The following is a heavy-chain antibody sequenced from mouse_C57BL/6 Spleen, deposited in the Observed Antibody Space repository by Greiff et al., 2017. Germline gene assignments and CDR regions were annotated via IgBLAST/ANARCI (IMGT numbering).Heavy chain of an antibody. D-gene: IGHD2-3*01. V-gene: IGHV3-6*01. CDR3: ASSAIDVYIFDY. Sequence: EVQLVESGPGLVKPSQSLSLTCSVTGYSIASGYYWNCIRPFPGNKLAWMGYISYDGSNKYNPSLKNRIAITRDTSKNQFYLKLNSVTTEDTATYYCASSAIDVYIFDYWGQGTTLTVSS. J-gene: IGHJ2*01. CDR1: GYSIASGYY. CDR2: ISYDGSN.